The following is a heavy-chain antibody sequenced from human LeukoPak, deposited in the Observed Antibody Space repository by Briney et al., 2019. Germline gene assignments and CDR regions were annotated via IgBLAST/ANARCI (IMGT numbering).Heavy chain of an antibody. Sequence: SEILSLTCTVSGGSISSYYWSWIRQPPGKGLEWIGYIYYSGSTNYNPSLKSRVTISVDTSKNQFSLKLSSVTAADTAVYYCARDKYYYDSSGYCMAFDIWGQGTMVTVSS. D-gene: IGHD3-22*01. V-gene: IGHV4-59*01. J-gene: IGHJ3*02. CDR3: ARDKYYYDSSGYCMAFDI. CDR2: IYYSGST. CDR1: GGSISSYY.